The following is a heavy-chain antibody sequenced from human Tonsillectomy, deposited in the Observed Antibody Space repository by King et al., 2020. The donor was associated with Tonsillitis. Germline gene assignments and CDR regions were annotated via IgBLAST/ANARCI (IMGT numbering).Heavy chain of an antibody. Sequence: QEQLVQSGAEVKKPGSSVKVSCKASGGTFNSYAVSWVRQAPGQGLEWMGGIIPIFGTTHSAQKFQGRVTITADESTSTAYMELSSLRSEDTAIYYCASGFYDIRGYYYDFDYWGQGTLVTVSS. V-gene: IGHV1-69*01. CDR1: GGTFNSYA. J-gene: IGHJ4*02. CDR2: IIPIFGTT. CDR3: ASGFYDIRGYYYDFDY. D-gene: IGHD3-22*01.